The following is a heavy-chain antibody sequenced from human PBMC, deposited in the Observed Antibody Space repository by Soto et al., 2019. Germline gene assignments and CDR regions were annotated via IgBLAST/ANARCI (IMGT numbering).Heavy chain of an antibody. CDR2: ISGSGGST. V-gene: IGHV3-23*01. J-gene: IGHJ6*02. CDR1: GFTFSSYA. Sequence: GGSLRLSCAASGFTFSSYAMSWVRQAPGKGLEWVSAISGSGGSTYYADSVKGRFTISRDNSKNTLYLQMNSLRAEDTAVYYCAKDTEQSIVDYYYGMDVWGQGTTVTVSS. D-gene: IGHD3-3*01. CDR3: AKDTEQSIVDYYYGMDV.